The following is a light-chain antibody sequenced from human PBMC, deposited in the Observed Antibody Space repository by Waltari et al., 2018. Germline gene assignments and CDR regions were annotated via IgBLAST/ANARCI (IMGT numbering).Light chain of an antibody. V-gene: IGLV1-47*01. CDR3: AAWDDSLSGRV. J-gene: IGLJ3*02. Sequence: QSVLTQPPSASGTPGPRVTISCSGTRSNIRSNYVYWYQQPPGTAPKLLIYRNNQRPSGVPDRFSGSKSGTSASLAISGLRSEDEADYYCAAWDDSLSGRVFGGGTKVTVL. CDR2: RNN. CDR1: RSNIRSNY.